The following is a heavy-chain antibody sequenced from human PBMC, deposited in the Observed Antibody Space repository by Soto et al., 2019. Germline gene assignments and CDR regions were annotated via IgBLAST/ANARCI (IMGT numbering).Heavy chain of an antibody. CDR2: IYYSGST. CDR1: GGSISSGDYY. Sequence: SETLSLTCTVSGGSISSGDYYWSWIRQPPGKGLEWIGYIYYSGSTYYNPSLKSRVTISVDTSKNQFSLKLSSVTAADTAVYYCAREGDYSDLYYFDYWGQGTPVTVSS. V-gene: IGHV4-30-4*01. D-gene: IGHD4-17*01. CDR3: AREGDYSDLYYFDY. J-gene: IGHJ4*02.